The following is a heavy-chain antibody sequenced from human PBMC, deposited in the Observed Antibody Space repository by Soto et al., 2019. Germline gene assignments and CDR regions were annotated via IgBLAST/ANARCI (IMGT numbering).Heavy chain of an antibody. Sequence: EVQLLESGGGLLQPGGSLRLSCAASGFTFSSYNMNWVRQTQGKGLEWVSHISSSSSTIYYSDSVKGLFNISRDNAKNSLYLQMNRLRVEDTAVYYCPICDYDDHGEMTLGYYFDSWGQGTLVTVYS. CDR3: PICDYDDHGEMTLGYYFDS. CDR1: GFTFSSYN. J-gene: IGHJ4*02. V-gene: IGHV3-48*01. D-gene: IGHD4-17*01. CDR2: ISSSSSTI.